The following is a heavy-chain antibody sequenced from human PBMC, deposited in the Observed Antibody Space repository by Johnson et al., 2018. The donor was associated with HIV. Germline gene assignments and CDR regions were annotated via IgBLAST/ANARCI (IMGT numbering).Heavy chain of an antibody. CDR3: ARSTIWGSGWFDTHSDGFGV. D-gene: IGHD6-19*01. V-gene: IGHV3-66*02. J-gene: IGHJ3*01. CDR1: GFTVSSNY. Sequence: VHLVESGGGLVQPGGSLRLSCAASGFTVSSNYRSWVRQAPGKGLEWVSVIYSGGSTYYADSVKGRFTISRDNSKNTLHLQMNNLRPEDTDVYHCARSTIWGSGWFDTHSDGFGVWGQGTTVIVSS. CDR2: IYSGGST.